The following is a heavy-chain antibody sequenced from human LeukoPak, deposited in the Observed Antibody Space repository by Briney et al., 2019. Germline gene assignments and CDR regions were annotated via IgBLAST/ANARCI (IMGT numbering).Heavy chain of an antibody. CDR3: ARPYSGFFAAFDV. CDR1: GFTFSSYA. D-gene: IGHD3-10*01. J-gene: IGHJ3*01. V-gene: IGHV3-30-3*01. CDR2: MSYDGSDK. Sequence: PGGSLRLSCAASGFTFSSYAMHWVRQAPGKGLEWVALMSYDGSDKCFADSVMGRFTISRDNSKNTLYLHMTSLRAEDTAVYYCARPYSGFFAAFDVWGQGTMVTVSS.